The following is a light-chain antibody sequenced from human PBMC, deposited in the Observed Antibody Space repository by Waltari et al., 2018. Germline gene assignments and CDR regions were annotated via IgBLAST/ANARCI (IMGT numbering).Light chain of an antibody. CDR1: SSNFGAGYD. V-gene: IGLV1-40*01. CDR2: GNT. CDR3: QSFDSSLSASV. Sequence: QSVLTQPPSMSGAPGQKVTIPCTGGSSNFGAGYDVHWYQQFPGAAPNLLIFGNTNRASGVPGRFSGSKSGTSASLAIAGLQSEDEAVYYCQSFDSSLSASVFGGGTKLTVL. J-gene: IGLJ3*02.